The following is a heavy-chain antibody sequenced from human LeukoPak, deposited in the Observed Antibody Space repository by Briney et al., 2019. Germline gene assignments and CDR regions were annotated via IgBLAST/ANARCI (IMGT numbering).Heavy chain of an antibody. D-gene: IGHD2-21*01. J-gene: IGHJ3*02. CDR2: VSASGAI. CDR3: ARAYCGGDCTAGGAFDI. Sequence: SETLSLTCSVSGVSVGSHFWSWVRQPAGKALEWIGRVSASGAISSNPSLNSRVTMSLDTSKDQFSLKLTSVTAADTAVYFCARAYCGGDCTAGGAFDIWGQGTMVTVSS. CDR1: GVSVGSHF. V-gene: IGHV4-4*07.